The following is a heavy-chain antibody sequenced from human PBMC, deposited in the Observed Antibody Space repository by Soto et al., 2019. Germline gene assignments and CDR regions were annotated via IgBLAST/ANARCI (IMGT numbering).Heavy chain of an antibody. D-gene: IGHD3-22*01. CDR2: MNPYNGNT. Sequence: ASVKVSCKASGYTFTSYEINWVRQAPGQGLEWMGWMNPYNGNTAYAQNFQGRVTMTRNTSISTAYMELSSLRSADTATYYCARVPGYYDSSGFIGFDSWGQGTLVTVSS. J-gene: IGHJ4*02. V-gene: IGHV1-8*01. CDR1: GYTFTSYE. CDR3: ARVPGYYDSSGFIGFDS.